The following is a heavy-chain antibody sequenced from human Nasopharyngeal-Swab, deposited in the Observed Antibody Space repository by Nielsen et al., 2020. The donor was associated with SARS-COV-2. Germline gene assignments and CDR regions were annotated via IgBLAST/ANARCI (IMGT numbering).Heavy chain of an antibody. CDR2: ISWNSGSI. CDR3: AKAPTMVRGVLDY. D-gene: IGHD3-10*01. Sequence: SLKISCAASGFTFDDYAMHWVRQAPGKGLEWVSGISWNSGSIGYADSVKGRFTISRDNAKNSLYLQMNSLRAEDTALYYCAKAPTMVRGVLDYWGQGTLVTVPS. J-gene: IGHJ4*02. CDR1: GFTFDDYA. V-gene: IGHV3-9*01.